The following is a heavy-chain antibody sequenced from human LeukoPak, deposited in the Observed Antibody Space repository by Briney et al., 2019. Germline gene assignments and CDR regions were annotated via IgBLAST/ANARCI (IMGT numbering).Heavy chain of an antibody. J-gene: IGHJ6*02. CDR3: ARVLYAGATLHGLDV. CDR1: GFTFSTYA. D-gene: IGHD3-16*01. Sequence: GGSLRLSCAASGFTFSTYAIHWVRQAPGKGLEWVAVISYDGSNKYYADSVKGRFTISTDISKNTLYLQMNSLRAEDTAVYYCARVLYAGATLHGLDVWGQGTTVTVSS. V-gene: IGHV3-30-3*01. CDR2: ISYDGSNK.